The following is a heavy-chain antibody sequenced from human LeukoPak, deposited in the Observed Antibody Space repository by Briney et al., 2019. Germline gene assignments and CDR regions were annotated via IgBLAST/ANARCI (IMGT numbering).Heavy chain of an antibody. CDR1: EYTFTSYY. Sequence: ASVKVSCKASEYTFTSYYMHWVRQAPGQGLEWMGIINPSGGSTTYAQKFQGRVTMTRDTSTSTVYMELSSLRSEDTAVYYCARAYSSSWYDDYWGQGTLVTVSS. D-gene: IGHD6-13*01. V-gene: IGHV1-46*01. CDR2: INPSGGST. J-gene: IGHJ4*02. CDR3: ARAYSSSWYDDY.